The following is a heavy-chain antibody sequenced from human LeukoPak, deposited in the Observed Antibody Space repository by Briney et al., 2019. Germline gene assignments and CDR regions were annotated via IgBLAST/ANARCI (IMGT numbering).Heavy chain of an antibody. J-gene: IGHJ3*02. CDR3: ATRLHYYYDTSPSFFDI. V-gene: IGHV3-11*01. CDR1: GFTFSDYY. Sequence: PGGSLRLSCAASGFTFSDYYMSWIRQAPGKGLEWVSYISSSGSTIYYADSVKGRFTISRDNAKNSLYLQMNSLRAEDTAVYYCATRLHYYYDTSPSFFDIWGQGTMVTVSS. CDR2: ISSSGSTI. D-gene: IGHD3-22*01.